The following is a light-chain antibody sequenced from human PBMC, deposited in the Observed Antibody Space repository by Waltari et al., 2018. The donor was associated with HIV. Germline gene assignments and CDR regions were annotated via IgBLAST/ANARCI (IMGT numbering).Light chain of an antibody. CDR3: QQYNKWPSLT. CDR1: QIVSSN. V-gene: IGKV3-15*01. CDR2: GAS. Sequence: DIVMTQSPATLSVSPGERTTLSCRASQIVSSNLAWYQQKPGQAPRLLIYGASTRATAIPARFSGSGSGTDFTLTISSLQSEDFAVYYCQQYNKWPSLTFGGGTKVEIK. J-gene: IGKJ4*01.